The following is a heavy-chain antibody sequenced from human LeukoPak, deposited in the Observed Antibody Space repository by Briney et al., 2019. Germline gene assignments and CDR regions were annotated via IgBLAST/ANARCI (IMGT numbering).Heavy chain of an antibody. CDR3: AREEVEYSSSLDY. CDR2: ISYDGSNK. CDR1: GFTFSSYA. D-gene: IGHD6-6*01. V-gene: IGHV3-30-3*01. Sequence: PGGSLRLSCAASGFTFSSYAMSWVRQAPGKGLEWVAVISYDGSNKYYADSVKGRFTISRDNSKNTLYPQMNSLRAEDTAVYHCAREEVEYSSSLDYWGQGTLVTVSS. J-gene: IGHJ4*02.